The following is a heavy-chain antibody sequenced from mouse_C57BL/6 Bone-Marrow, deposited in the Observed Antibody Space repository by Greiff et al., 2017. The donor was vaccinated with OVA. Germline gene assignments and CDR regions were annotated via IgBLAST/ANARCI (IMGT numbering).Heavy chain of an antibody. CDR3: TRFGSPYLYLDV. CDR2: IDPETGGT. Sequence: QVQLQQSGAELVRPGASVTLSCKASGYTFTDYEMHWVKQTPVHGLEWIGAIDPETGGTAYNQKFKGKAILTADKSSSTAYMERSSLTSEDSAVYYFTRFGSPYLYLDVWGTGTTVTVSS. D-gene: IGHD1-1*01. V-gene: IGHV1-15*01. J-gene: IGHJ1*03. CDR1: GYTFTDYE.